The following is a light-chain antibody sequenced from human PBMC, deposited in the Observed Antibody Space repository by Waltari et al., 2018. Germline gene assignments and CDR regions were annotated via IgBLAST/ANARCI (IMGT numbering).Light chain of an antibody. Sequence: QSVLTQPPSVSGAPGQRVTISCTGSSSNIGAGYDVHWYQQLPGTAPKLLIYGNSHRPSGVPDRFSGSKSGPSASLAITGLQAEDEADYYCQSYDSSLSVVFGGGTKLTVL. V-gene: IGLV1-40*01. J-gene: IGLJ2*01. CDR1: SSNIGAGYD. CDR2: GNS. CDR3: QSYDSSLSVV.